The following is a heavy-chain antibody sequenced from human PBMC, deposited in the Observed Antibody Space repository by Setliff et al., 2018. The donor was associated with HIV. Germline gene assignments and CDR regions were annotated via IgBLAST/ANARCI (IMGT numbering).Heavy chain of an antibody. CDR2: ISTYSDET. CDR1: GYTFTSYA. J-gene: IGHJ6*02. CDR3: ARFGNFWPYGMDV. Sequence: ASVKVSCKASGYTFTSYAMNWVRQAPGQGLEWMGWISTYSDETSSSQNLQGRLTMTTDTSTSTAYMELRSLRSDDTAVYFCARFGNFWPYGMDVWGQGTTVTVSS. D-gene: IGHD3-3*01. V-gene: IGHV1-18*01.